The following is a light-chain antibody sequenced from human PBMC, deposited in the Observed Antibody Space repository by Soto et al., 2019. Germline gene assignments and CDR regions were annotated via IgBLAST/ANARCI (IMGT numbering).Light chain of an antibody. Sequence: DIQMTQSPSTMSASLGDSVTIXXRASQSISSWLAWYQQKPGKAPKIXIYKASSLESGVPSRFSGSGSGTEFTLTISSLQPDDFATYYCQQYKSHRRTFGQGTKVDI. J-gene: IGKJ1*01. CDR1: QSISSW. CDR3: QQYKSHRRT. V-gene: IGKV1-5*03. CDR2: KAS.